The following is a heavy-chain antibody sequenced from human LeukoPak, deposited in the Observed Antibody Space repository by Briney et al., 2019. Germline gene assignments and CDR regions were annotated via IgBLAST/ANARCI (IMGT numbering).Heavy chain of an antibody. CDR3: ARQTPMVPAFFDY. CDR2: IYYSGST. V-gene: IGHV4-38-2*02. CDR1: GYSISSGYY. D-gene: IGHD3-10*01. J-gene: IGHJ4*02. Sequence: PSETLSLTCTVSGYSISSGYYWGWIRQPPGKGLEWIGYIYYSGSTNYNPSLKSRVTISVDTSKNQFSLKLSSVTAADTAVYYCARQTPMVPAFFDYWGQGTLVTVSS.